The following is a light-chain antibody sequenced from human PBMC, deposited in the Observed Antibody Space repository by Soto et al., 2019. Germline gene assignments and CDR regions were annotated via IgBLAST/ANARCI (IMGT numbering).Light chain of an antibody. CDR3: QQYDNLPLT. V-gene: IGKV1-33*01. J-gene: IGKJ4*01. Sequence: DMQIKQSPSSLSASVGDRVTITCQASQDISNYLNWYQQKPGKAPKLLIYDASNLETGVPSRFSGSGSGTDFTFTISSLQPEDIATYYCQQYDNLPLTFGGGTKVDSK. CDR2: DAS. CDR1: QDISNY.